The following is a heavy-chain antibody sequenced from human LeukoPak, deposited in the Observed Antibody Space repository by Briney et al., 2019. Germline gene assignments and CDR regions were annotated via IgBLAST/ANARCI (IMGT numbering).Heavy chain of an antibody. J-gene: IGHJ4*02. D-gene: IGHD3-10*01. CDR2: MNPNSGNT. Sequence: ASVKVSCKASGYTFTSYGISWVRQAPGQGLEWMGWMNPNSGNTGYAQKFQGRVTMTRNTSISTAYMELSSLRSEDTAVYYCARVGRARGASADWGQGTLVTVSS. CDR1: GYTFTSYG. CDR3: ARVGRARGASAD. V-gene: IGHV1-8*02.